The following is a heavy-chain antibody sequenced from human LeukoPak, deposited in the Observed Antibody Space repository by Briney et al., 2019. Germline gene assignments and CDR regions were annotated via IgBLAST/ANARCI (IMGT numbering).Heavy chain of an antibody. CDR2: IIPILGIA. Sequence: SVTVSCKASVGTFSSYAISWVRQAPGQGLEWMGRIIPILGIANYAQKFQGRVTVTADKSTSTAYMELSSLRSEDTAVYYCATSRNKITFGGVIVQSLDYWGQGTLVTVSS. D-gene: IGHD3-16*01. CDR3: ATSRNKITFGGVIVQSLDY. CDR1: VGTFSSYA. V-gene: IGHV1-69*04. J-gene: IGHJ4*02.